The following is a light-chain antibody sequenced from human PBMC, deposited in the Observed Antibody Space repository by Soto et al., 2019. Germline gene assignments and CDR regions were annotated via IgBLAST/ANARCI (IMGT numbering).Light chain of an antibody. J-gene: IGLJ2*01. V-gene: IGLV1-51*01. CDR1: SSNIGNNY. CDR3: GTWDSSLSAVV. CDR2: ANN. Sequence: QSVLTQPPSVSAAPGQKVTISCSGSSSNIGNNYVSWYQQLPGTAPKLLIYANNKRPSGIPDRLSGSKSGTSATLGITGLQTGDDADYYCGTWDSSLSAVVFGGGTKLTVL.